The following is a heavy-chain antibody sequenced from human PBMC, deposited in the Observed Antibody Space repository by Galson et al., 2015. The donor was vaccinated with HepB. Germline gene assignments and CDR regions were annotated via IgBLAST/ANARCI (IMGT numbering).Heavy chain of an antibody. V-gene: IGHV1-2*06. CDR1: GYTFTGYY. CDR2: INPNSGGT. J-gene: IGHJ6*03. D-gene: IGHD2-2*01. CDR3: ARVRPKSGVGQLLSLYMDV. Sequence: SVKVSCKASGYTFTGYYMHWVRQAPGQGLEWMGRINPNSGGTNYAQKFQSRVTMTRDTSISTAYMELSRLRSDDTAVYYCARVRPKSGVGQLLSLYMDVWGKGTTVTVSS.